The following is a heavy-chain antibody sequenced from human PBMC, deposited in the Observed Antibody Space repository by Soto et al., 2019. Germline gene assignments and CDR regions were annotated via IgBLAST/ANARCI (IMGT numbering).Heavy chain of an antibody. CDR1: GCSLSSYY. V-gene: IGHV4-59*01. CDR2: IYYSGST. CDR3: ARRGGSEGATVYY. J-gene: IGHJ4*02. Sequence: PSGTLSLTRPVSGCSLSSYYWSWIPQPPGKGLEWLGYIYYSGSTNYNPSLKSRVTISVDTSKNQFSLKLNSVTAADTAVYYCARRGGSEGATVYYWGQGTLVTVSS. D-gene: IGHD1-26*01.